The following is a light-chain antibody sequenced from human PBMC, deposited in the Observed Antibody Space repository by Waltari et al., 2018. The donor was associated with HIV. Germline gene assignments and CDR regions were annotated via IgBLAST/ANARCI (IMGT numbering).Light chain of an antibody. V-gene: IGLV2-8*01. CDR3: SSYAGSNTWL. CDR2: EVS. CDR1: TKDVGLYNY. J-gene: IGLJ2*01. Sequence: QSALTQPPSASGSPGQSVTISCTGTTKDVGLYNYVSWYQQNPGEAPQLIIFEVSKRPSGGPDRFSGSKSGNTASLTVSGLQSEDEADYFCSSYAGSNTWLFGGGTKLTVL.